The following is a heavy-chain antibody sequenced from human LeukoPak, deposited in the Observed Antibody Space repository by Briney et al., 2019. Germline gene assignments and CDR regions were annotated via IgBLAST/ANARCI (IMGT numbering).Heavy chain of an antibody. V-gene: IGHV4-59*12. J-gene: IGHJ4*02. CDR3: ARGSQSLGYCSGGSCRAKIFDY. CDR1: GGSIGTYF. D-gene: IGHD2-15*01. CDR2: INYSGST. Sequence: SETLSLTCTVSGGSIGTYFWSWIRQAPGKGLEWIGYINYSGSTNYNPSLKSRVTISVDTSKNQFSLKLSSVTAADTAVYYCARGSQSLGYCSGGSCRAKIFDYWGQGTLVTVSS.